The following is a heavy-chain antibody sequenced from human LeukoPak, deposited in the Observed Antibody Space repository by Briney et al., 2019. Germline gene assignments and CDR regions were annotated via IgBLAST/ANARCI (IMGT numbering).Heavy chain of an antibody. Sequence: AGGSLRLSCVASGFTFSTFAMTWVRQAPGKGLEWVSAISGSGGTTYYADSVKGRFTISRDNSNNTLYLQMNSLRAEDTAVYYCAKDRGYWGQGTLVTVSS. CDR1: GFTFSTFA. J-gene: IGHJ4*02. CDR3: AKDRGY. CDR2: ISGSGGTT. V-gene: IGHV3-23*01.